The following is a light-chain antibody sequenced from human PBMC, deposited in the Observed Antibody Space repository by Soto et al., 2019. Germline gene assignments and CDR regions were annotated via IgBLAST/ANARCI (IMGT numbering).Light chain of an antibody. J-gene: IGKJ2*01. CDR2: WAS. Sequence: DIVMTQSPDSLAVSLGERATINCKSSQRVLYSSNNKNYLAWYQQRPGQPPKLLIYWASTRESVVPDRVSGSGSGTDFTLTITSLQAEDVAVYYCQQYESTPPTFGQGTKLEIK. CDR3: QQYESTPPT. V-gene: IGKV4-1*01. CDR1: QRVLYSSNNKNY.